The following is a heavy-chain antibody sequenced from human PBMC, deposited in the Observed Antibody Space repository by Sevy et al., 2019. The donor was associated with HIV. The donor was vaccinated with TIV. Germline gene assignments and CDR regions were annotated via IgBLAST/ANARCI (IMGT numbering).Heavy chain of an antibody. CDR1: GFTFSSYA. J-gene: IGHJ6*02. CDR3: AKAPPGHCSSSSCPRAYYYYGMDV. CDR2: ISGRGGST. D-gene: IGHD2-15*01. V-gene: IGHV3-23*01. Sequence: GGSLRLSCAASGFTFSSYAMHWVRQAPGKGLEWVSAISGRGGSTYYADSVEGRFTMSRDISKNTLYLQMNSLRAEDTAVYYCAKAPPGHCSSSSCPRAYYYYGMDVWGQGTTVTVSS.